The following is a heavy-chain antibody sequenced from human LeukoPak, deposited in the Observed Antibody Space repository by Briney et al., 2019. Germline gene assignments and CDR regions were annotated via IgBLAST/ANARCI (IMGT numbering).Heavy chain of an antibody. J-gene: IGHJ4*02. CDR3: AREPPGY. V-gene: IGHV4-59*12. CDR2: IYYSGST. CDR1: GGSISSYY. Sequence: PSETLSLTCTVSGGSISSYYWSWIRQPPGKGLEWIGYIYYSGSTNYNPSLKSRVTISIDASKNQFPLKLSSVTAADTAVYYCAREPPGYWGQGILVTVSS.